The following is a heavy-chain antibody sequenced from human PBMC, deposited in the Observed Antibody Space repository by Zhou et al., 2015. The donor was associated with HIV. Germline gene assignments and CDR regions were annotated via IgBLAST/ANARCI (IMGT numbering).Heavy chain of an antibody. Sequence: QVQLVQSGAEVKKPGASLKVSCKASGYTFITYDINWVRQAPGQGLEWMGRITPMFDIHNYAEKFRARLNITVDRHTSAAYMELSSLTSEDTAVYFCARGNMNHDYGLDLWGQGTKVIVS. CDR1: GYTFITYD. V-gene: IGHV1-69*10. D-gene: IGHD4/OR15-4a*01. CDR3: ARGNMNHDYGLDL. J-gene: IGHJ3*01. CDR2: ITPMFDIH.